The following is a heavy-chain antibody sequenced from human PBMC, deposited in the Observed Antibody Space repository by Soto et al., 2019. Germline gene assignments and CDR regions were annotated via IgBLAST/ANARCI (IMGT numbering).Heavy chain of an antibody. V-gene: IGHV1-69*13. Sequence: GASVQVSCKASGGTFSKYPITWVRQAPGQGLEWMGGIIPFFGTTNYAQKFQGRVTITADESTGTAYMELNGLRSDDTAVYYCARSMTAAGHNWFDPWGQGTLVTVSS. J-gene: IGHJ5*02. CDR3: ARSMTAAGHNWFDP. CDR2: IIPFFGTT. D-gene: IGHD6-13*01. CDR1: GGTFSKYP.